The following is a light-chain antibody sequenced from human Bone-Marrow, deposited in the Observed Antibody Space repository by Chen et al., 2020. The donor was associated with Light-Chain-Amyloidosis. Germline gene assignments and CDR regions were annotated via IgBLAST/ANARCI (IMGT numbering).Light chain of an antibody. Sequence: QSVLTQPPSVSGAPGQRVTISCTGSSSNIGAGYDVQWYQQLPGTAPKLLIYGNSNRPSGVPDRFSGSKSGTSASLAITGLQAEDEADYYCQSYDSSLSGVWVFGGGTKLTVL. CDR2: GNS. V-gene: IGLV1-40*01. CDR3: QSYDSSLSGVWV. J-gene: IGLJ3*02. CDR1: SSNIGAGYD.